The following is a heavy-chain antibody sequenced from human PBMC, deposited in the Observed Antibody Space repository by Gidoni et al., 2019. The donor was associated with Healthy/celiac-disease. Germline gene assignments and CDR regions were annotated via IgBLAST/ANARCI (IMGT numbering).Heavy chain of an antibody. V-gene: IGHV4-39*01. CDR1: GGSISSSSYY. CDR3: ARPLWFGELFY. CDR2: IYYSGST. J-gene: IGHJ4*02. Sequence: QLQLQESGPGLVKPSETLSLTCTVSGGSISSSSYYWGWIRQPPGKGLEWIGNIYYSGSTYYNPSLKSRVPISVDTSKNQFSLKLSYVTAADTAVYYCARPLWFGELFYWGQGTLVTVSS. D-gene: IGHD3-10*01.